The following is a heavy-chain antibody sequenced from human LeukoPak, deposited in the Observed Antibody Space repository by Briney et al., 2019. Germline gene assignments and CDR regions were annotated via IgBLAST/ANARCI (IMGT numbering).Heavy chain of an antibody. J-gene: IGHJ4*02. CDR1: GGSISSYY. Sequence: PSETLSLTCTVSGGSISSYYWSRIRQPPGKGLEWIGYIYYSGSTNYNPSLKSRVTISVDTSKNQFSLKLSSVTAADTAVYYCARDVVRGYCGGDCYSRYFDYWGQGTLVTVSS. D-gene: IGHD2-21*02. V-gene: IGHV4-59*01. CDR2: IYYSGST. CDR3: ARDVVRGYCGGDCYSRYFDY.